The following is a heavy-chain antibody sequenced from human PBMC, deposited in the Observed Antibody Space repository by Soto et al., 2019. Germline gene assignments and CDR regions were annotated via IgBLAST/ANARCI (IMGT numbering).Heavy chain of an antibody. J-gene: IGHJ4*02. Sequence: GGSLRLSCAAAGCTLMSYWIHWVRQVPGRGLVWVSRIDGDGSTTTYADSVKGRFTISRDNAKNMVFMQMNGLRAEETAVYYCVREGAPYCSRTSCLRPFDHWGQGTLVTVSS. D-gene: IGHD2-2*01. CDR2: IDGDGSTT. CDR1: GCTLMSYW. V-gene: IGHV3-74*01. CDR3: VREGAPYCSRTSCLRPFDH.